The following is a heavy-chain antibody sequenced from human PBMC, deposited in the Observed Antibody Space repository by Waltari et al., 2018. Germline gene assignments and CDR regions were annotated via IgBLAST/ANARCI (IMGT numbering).Heavy chain of an antibody. V-gene: IGHV3-21*01. J-gene: IGHJ4*02. D-gene: IGHD6-6*01. Sequence: EVQLVESGGGLVKPGGSLRLSCAASGFTFSSYSMNWVRQAPGKGLEWVSSISSSRSYIYYADSVKGRFTISRDNAKNSLYLQMNSLRAEDTAVYYCARDFQYSSSSRDYWGQGTLVTVSS. CDR3: ARDFQYSSSSRDY. CDR2: ISSSRSYI. CDR1: GFTFSSYS.